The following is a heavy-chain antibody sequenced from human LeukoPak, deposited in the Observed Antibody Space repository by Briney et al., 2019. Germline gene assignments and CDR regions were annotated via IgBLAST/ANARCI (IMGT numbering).Heavy chain of an antibody. J-gene: IGHJ6*02. Sequence: PSETLSLTCTVSGGSISSYYWSWIRQPPGKGLEWIGYIYYSGSTNYNPSLKSRVTISVDTSKNQFSLKLSSVTAADTAVYYCARCSSDYYYYGVDVWGQGTTVTVSS. D-gene: IGHD2-2*01. CDR2: IYYSGST. CDR3: ARCSSDYYYYGVDV. V-gene: IGHV4-59*08. CDR1: GGSISSYY.